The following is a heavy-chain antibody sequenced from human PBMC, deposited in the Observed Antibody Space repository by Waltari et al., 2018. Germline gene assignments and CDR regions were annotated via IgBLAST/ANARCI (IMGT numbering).Heavy chain of an antibody. CDR1: GFTFNTYA. V-gene: IGHV3-23*01. D-gene: IGHD3-3*01. CDR3: ANDGEH. J-gene: IGHJ4*02. Sequence: EVQLLESGGGLVQPGGSLRLSLAASGFTFNTYAMNWVRQAPGKGLEWVSTVSGSGSSIYYADSVKGRFTISRDNSKSTLYLQMSSLRVEDTAVYYCANDGEHWGQGTLITVSS. CDR2: VSGSGSSI.